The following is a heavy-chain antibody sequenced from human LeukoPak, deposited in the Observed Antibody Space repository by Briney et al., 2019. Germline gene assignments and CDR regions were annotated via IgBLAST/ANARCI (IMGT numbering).Heavy chain of an antibody. CDR3: ARVRSPDSTYDAFDI. J-gene: IGHJ3*02. Sequence: GGPLRLSGAAPVFPLSSSSGAGFRWPPGRGRGGASSILSSSSPITDAHSGKGRFSLSRHHDNSSLYLQMNSERAEDTAVYYCARVRSPDSTYDAFDIWGQGTMVTVFS. CDR2: ILSSSSPI. D-gene: IGHD2-2*01. CDR1: VFPLSSSS. V-gene: IGHV3-21*01.